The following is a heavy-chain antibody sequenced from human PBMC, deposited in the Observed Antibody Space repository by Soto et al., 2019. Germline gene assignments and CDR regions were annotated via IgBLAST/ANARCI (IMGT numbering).Heavy chain of an antibody. J-gene: IGHJ5*02. CDR2: IGSKSYGEKV. CDR3: TKDLGFSYGYS. D-gene: IGHD5-18*01. CDR1: GFAFGECV. Sequence: GGSLRLSCTGSGFAFGECVMTWFRQAPGKGLEWVGFIGSKSYGEKVETAASVKGRFSLSRDDSKSIAYLQMDSLKIEDTAMYHCTKDLGFSYGYSWGLGTLVTVSS. V-gene: IGHV3-49*03.